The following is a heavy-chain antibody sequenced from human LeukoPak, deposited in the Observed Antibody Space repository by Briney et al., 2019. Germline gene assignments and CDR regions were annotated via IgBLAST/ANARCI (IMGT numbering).Heavy chain of an antibody. V-gene: IGHV1-46*01. CDR2: INLSGGST. CDR3: ARDLGRTVTTDDY. J-gene: IGHJ4*02. CDR1: GYTFTSYY. Sequence: EASVKVSCKASGYTFTSYYMHWVRQAPGQGLEWVGIINLSGGSTSYAQKFQGRVTMTRDTSTSTVYMELSSLRSEDTAVYYCARDLGRTVTTDDYWGQGTLVTVSS. D-gene: IGHD4-11*01.